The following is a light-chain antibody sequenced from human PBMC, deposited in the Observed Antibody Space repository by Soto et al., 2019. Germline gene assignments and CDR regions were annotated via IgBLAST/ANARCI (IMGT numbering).Light chain of an antibody. J-gene: IGKJ4*01. CDR2: AAS. CDR3: QQYGSSPGFT. V-gene: IGKV3-20*01. Sequence: EIVLTQSPGTLSLSPGERATLSCRASQSFRSSYLAWYQQRPGQAPRLLIYAASRRATDIPDRFSGSGSGTDFTLTISRLEPEDYAVYYCQQYGSSPGFTFGGGTKVEIK. CDR1: QSFRSSY.